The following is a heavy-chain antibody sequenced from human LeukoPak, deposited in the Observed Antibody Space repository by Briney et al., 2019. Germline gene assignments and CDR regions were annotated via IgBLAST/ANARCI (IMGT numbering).Heavy chain of an antibody. Sequence: PGGSLRLSCAASGLTFSSYSMNWVRQAPGKGLEWVSYISSSSSTIYYADSVRGRFTISRDNAKNSLYLQMNSLRAEDTAVYYCATESYGFDYWGQGTLVTVSS. J-gene: IGHJ4*02. CDR2: ISSSSSTI. CDR3: ATESYGFDY. V-gene: IGHV3-48*01. CDR1: GLTFSSYS. D-gene: IGHD2-8*01.